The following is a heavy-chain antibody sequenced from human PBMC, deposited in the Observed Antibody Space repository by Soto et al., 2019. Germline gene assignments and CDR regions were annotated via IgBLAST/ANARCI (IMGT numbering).Heavy chain of an antibody. CDR1: GFTFSNYY. CDR2: ISSIGTNR. J-gene: IGHJ6*02. Sequence: QVQLVESGGGLVKPGGSLRLSCAASGFTFSNYYMSWVRQAPGKGLEWVSYISSIGTNRNYAESVEGRFTISRDNAKKSLYLQMNSLRAEDTAVYYCARDLEYSPYGLDVWGQGTTVTVSS. D-gene: IGHD5-12*01. V-gene: IGHV3-11*01. CDR3: ARDLEYSPYGLDV.